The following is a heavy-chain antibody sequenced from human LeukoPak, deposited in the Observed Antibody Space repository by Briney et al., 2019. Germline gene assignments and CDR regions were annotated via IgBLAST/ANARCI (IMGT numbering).Heavy chain of an antibody. CDR3: ASSLYCTNIITCYASALDY. CDR1: GYTFTGFH. Sequence: ASVKVSCKASGYTFTGFHVHWVRQAPGQGLEWMGWINPNSGDTEYAQKFQGRVTMTRDTSISTAYMELSRLGPDDTALYYCASSLYCTNIITCYASALDYWGQGSPVTVSS. V-gene: IGHV1-2*02. CDR2: INPNSGDT. D-gene: IGHD2-8*01. J-gene: IGHJ4*02.